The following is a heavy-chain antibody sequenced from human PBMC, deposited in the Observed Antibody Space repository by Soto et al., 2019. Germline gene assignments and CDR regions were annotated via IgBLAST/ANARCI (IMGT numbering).Heavy chain of an antibody. CDR2: ISGSGGST. J-gene: IGHJ4*02. D-gene: IGHD2-8*01. V-gene: IGHV3-23*01. CDR1: GFTFSSYA. Sequence: GGSLRLSCAASGFTFSSYAMSWVRQAPGKGLEWVSAISGSGGSTYYADSVKGRFTISRDNSKNTLYLQMNSLRAEDTAVYYCAKNGYCTNGVCYTGINYFDYWGQGTLVTV. CDR3: AKNGYCTNGVCYTGINYFDY.